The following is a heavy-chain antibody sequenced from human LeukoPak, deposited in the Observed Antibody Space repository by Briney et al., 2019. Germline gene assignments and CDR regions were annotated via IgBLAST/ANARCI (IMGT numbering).Heavy chain of an antibody. CDR3: ARDIYSIAE. Sequence: GSLRLPFAASGFTFSDFLMPWVPQAPGKGLVWVSLIHSDGGTTNYVDSVKGRFTISRDNAKNTVYLQMNSLRVEDTAVYYCARDIYSIAEWGQGTLVTVSS. CDR1: GFTFSDFL. CDR2: IHSDGGTT. J-gene: IGHJ4*02. D-gene: IGHD1-26*01. V-gene: IGHV3-74*01.